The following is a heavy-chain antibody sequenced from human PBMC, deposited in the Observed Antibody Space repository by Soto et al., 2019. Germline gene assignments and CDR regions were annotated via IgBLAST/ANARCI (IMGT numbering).Heavy chain of an antibody. V-gene: IGHV3-30-3*01. CDR2: ISYDGSNK. CDR3: SRDNGVPEEYYYYGMDV. D-gene: IGHD6-6*01. Sequence: QVQLVESGGGVVQPGRSLRLSCAASGFTFSSYAMHWVRQAPGKGLEWVAVISYDGSNKYYADSVKGRFTISRDNSKNTLYLKIHSLSAAATGGYYCSRDNGVPEEYYYYGMDVWGQGSTVTVSS. CDR1: GFTFSSYA. J-gene: IGHJ6*02.